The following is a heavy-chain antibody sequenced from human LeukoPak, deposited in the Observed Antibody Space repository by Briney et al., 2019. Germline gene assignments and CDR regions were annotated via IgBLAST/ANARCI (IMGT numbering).Heavy chain of an antibody. CDR1: GYSISSGYY. D-gene: IGHD4-11*01. V-gene: IGHV4-38-2*01. J-gene: IGHJ4*02. Sequence: SETLSLTCAVSGYSISSGYYWGWIRQPPGKGLEWIGSIYHSGSTYYNPSLKSRVTISVDTSKNQFSLKLSSVTAADTVVYYCARNDYSNPLDYWGQGTLVTVSS. CDR3: ARNDYSNPLDY. CDR2: IYHSGST.